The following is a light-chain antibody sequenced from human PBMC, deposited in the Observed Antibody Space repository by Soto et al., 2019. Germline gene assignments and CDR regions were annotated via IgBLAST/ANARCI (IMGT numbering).Light chain of an antibody. CDR1: QDIRNE. Sequence: AIQMTQSPSSLSASVGDRVTITCRASQDIRNELGWYQQKPGKAPNLLIYAASTLESGVPSRFSGSGSGTDFTLTISSLQPEDFATYYCLQEYNYPRTFGQGTKVEIK. J-gene: IGKJ1*01. CDR2: AAS. CDR3: LQEYNYPRT. V-gene: IGKV1-6*01.